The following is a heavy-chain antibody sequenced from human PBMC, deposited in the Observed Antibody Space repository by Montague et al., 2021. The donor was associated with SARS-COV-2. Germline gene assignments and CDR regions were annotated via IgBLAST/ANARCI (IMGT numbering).Heavy chain of an antibody. V-gene: IGHV4-39*07. CDR1: GGSISSSSYN. D-gene: IGHD3-16*01. J-gene: IGHJ5*02. CDR2: IFYSGST. CDR3: ARDGGTVITFLGVGYLREGLNGFDL. Sequence: SETLSLTCTVSGGSISSSSYNWGWIRQPPGKGLEWIGNIFYSGSTFYNPSLQSRVTISVDTSKNQFSLKLSSVTAADTAVYYCARDGGTVITFLGVGYLREGLNGFDLWGQGTLVTVSS.